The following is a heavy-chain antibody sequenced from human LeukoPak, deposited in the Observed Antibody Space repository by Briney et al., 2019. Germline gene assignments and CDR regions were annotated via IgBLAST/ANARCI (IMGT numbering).Heavy chain of an antibody. V-gene: IGHV4-39*01. J-gene: IGHJ4*02. CDR3: VSTLRFLPYRRFDY. Sequence: SETLSLTCTVSGNSVRSSSFYWGWIRQPPGKGLEWIGSIYYSGSAYYNPSLKSRVTISADASRNQFSLRLSSVTAADTAVYYCVSTLRFLPYRRFDYWGLGTLVTVSS. CDR2: IYYSGSA. CDR1: GNSVRSSSFY. D-gene: IGHD3-3*01.